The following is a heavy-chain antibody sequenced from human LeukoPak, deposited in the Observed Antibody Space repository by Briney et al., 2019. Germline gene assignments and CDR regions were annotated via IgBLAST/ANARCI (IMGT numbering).Heavy chain of an antibody. J-gene: IGHJ6*02. CDR2: IAGSGETI. CDR1: RFTFSYYY. V-gene: IGHV3-11*01. D-gene: IGHD2-2*01. CDR3: ARDRRPSEYLGLHV. Sequence: GRSLRLSCAASRFTFSYYYMSWVRQAPGKGREWISNIAGSGETIYYADSVKGRFTISRDNANNLLFLQMNSLRAEDTAVYYCARDRRPSEYLGLHVWGQGTTVIVSS.